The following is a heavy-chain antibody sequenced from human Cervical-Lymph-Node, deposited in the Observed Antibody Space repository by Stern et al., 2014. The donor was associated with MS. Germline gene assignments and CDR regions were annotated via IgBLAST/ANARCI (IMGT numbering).Heavy chain of an antibody. CDR3: ATLGVTTGDFDP. CDR1: GGTFSSSG. V-gene: IGHV1-69*09. J-gene: IGHJ5*02. CDR2: IIPILSIP. D-gene: IGHD4-17*01. Sequence: VQLVESGSEVKKPGSSVRVSCKASGGTFSSSGISWVRQAPGKGLEWLGRIIPILSIPDYAQKLQGQVNITTGKSTSTAYMELSSLRSEDTAVYYCATLGVTTGDFDPWGQGTLVTVSS.